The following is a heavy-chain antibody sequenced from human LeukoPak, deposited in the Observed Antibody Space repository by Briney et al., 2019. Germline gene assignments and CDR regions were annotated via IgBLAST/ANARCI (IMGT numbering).Heavy chain of an antibody. CDR2: ISSSTSYI. V-gene: IGHV3-21*01. CDR3: AIAGGSTVSHSDY. J-gene: IGHJ4*02. D-gene: IGHD4-17*01. CDR1: GFTFSSYS. Sequence: GGSLRLSCAASGFTFSSYSMNWIRQAPGKGLEWVSSISSSTSYIYYADSVKGRFTISKDNAKNSLYQQMNSLRAEDTAVYYCAIAGGSTVSHSDYWGQGTLVTVSS.